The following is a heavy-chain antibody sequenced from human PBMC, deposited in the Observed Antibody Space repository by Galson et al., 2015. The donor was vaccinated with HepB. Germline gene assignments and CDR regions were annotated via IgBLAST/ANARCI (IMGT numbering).Heavy chain of an antibody. D-gene: IGHD3-3*01. CDR3: ARDAYYDFWRSYYYYGMDV. Sequence: SLRLSCAASGFTFSRYSMNWVRQAPGKGLEWVSSISSSSSYIYYADSVKGRSTISRENAKNSLYPQMNSLRAEDTAVYYCARDAYYDFWRSYYYYGMDVWGQGTTVAVSS. CDR2: ISSSSSYI. J-gene: IGHJ6*02. CDR1: GFTFSRYS. V-gene: IGHV3-21*01.